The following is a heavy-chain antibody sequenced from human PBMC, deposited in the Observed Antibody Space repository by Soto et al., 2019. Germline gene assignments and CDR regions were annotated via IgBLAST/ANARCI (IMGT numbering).Heavy chain of an antibody. V-gene: IGHV3-21*01. Sequence: PGGSLRLSCAASGFTFSSYSMNWVRQAPGKGLEWVSSISSSSSYIYYADSVKGRFTISRDNAKNSLYLQMNSLRAEETAVYYCARKPGEMVVVAAIRASDIWGQGTMVTVSS. D-gene: IGHD2-15*01. J-gene: IGHJ3*02. CDR2: ISSSSSYI. CDR3: ARKPGEMVVVAAIRASDI. CDR1: GFTFSSYS.